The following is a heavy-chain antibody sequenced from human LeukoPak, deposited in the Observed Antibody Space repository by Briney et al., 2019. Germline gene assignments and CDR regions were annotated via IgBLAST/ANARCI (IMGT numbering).Heavy chain of an antibody. D-gene: IGHD3-22*01. J-gene: IGHJ3*02. CDR1: GFTFSSYA. CDR2: ISGSGGST. CDR3: AKDSRDSRAFDI. V-gene: IGHV3-23*01. Sequence: GGSLRLSCAASGFTFSSYAMSWVRQAPGKGLEWVSTISGSGGSTYYADSVKGRFTISRDNSKNTLYLQMNSLRAEDTAVYYCAKDSRDSRAFDIWGQGTMVTVSS.